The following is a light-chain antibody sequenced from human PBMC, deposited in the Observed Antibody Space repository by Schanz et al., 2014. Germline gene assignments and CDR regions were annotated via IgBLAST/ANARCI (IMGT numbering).Light chain of an antibody. Sequence: QSALTQPPSASGSPGQSVTISCTGTSSDIGRYNYVSWYQHHPGKAPKLLIYDVTKRPSGVPDRFSGSKSGNTASLTVSGXQAEDEADYYCSSNGGVNIYVFGTGTKLTVL. V-gene: IGLV2-8*01. J-gene: IGLJ1*01. CDR1: SSDIGRYNY. CDR3: SSNGGVNIYV. CDR2: DVT.